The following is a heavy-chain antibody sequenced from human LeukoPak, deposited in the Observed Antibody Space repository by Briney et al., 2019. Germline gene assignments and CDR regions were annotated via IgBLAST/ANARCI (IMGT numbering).Heavy chain of an antibody. CDR1: GFTFSSYA. V-gene: IGHV3-48*03. CDR3: ARALPIDY. Sequence: PGGSLRLSCAASGFTFSSYALNWVRQAPRKGLEWDSYISSSGSTTYCADSVKGRFTISRDNAENSLYLQMNSLRAEDTAVYYCARALPIDYWGQGTLVTVSS. J-gene: IGHJ4*02. CDR2: ISSSGSTT.